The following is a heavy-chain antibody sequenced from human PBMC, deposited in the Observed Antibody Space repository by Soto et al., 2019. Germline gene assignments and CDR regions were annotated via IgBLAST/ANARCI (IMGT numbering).Heavy chain of an antibody. V-gene: IGHV1-46*01. Sequence: ASVKVSCKASGYTFTSYYMHWVRQAPGQGLEWMGIINPSGGSTSYAQKFQGRVTMTRDTSTSTVYMELSSLRSEDTAVYYCAREYTATHKIYGMDVWGQGTTVTVSS. CDR1: GYTFTSYY. CDR2: INPSGGST. J-gene: IGHJ6*02. CDR3: AREYTATHKIYGMDV. D-gene: IGHD5-18*01.